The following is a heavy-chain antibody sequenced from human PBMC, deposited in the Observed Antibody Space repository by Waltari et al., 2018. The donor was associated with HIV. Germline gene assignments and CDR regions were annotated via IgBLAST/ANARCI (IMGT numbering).Heavy chain of an antibody. CDR2: IYISGST. V-gene: IGHV4-61*02. J-gene: IGHJ5*02. Sequence: QVQLQESGPGLVKPSQTLSLTCTVSGASISSGSYYWSWIRQPAGKGLEWIGRIYISGSTNYNPALKSRVTISVDTSKNHFSLKLSSVTAADTAVYYCARGVPAATDWFDPWGQGTLVTVSS. CDR3: ARGVPAATDWFDP. D-gene: IGHD2-2*01. CDR1: GASISSGSYY.